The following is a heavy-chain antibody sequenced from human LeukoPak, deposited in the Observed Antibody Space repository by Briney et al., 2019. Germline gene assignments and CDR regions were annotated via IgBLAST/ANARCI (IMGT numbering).Heavy chain of an antibody. V-gene: IGHV4-59*01. Sequence: PSETLSLTCTVSGGSISSYYWSRIRQPPGKGLEWIGYIYYSGSTNYNLSLKSRVTISVDTSKNQFSLKLSSVTAADTAVYYCARLWFGDVWGQGTLVTVSS. CDR3: ARLWFGDV. J-gene: IGHJ4*02. D-gene: IGHD3-10*01. CDR1: GGSISSYY. CDR2: IYYSGST.